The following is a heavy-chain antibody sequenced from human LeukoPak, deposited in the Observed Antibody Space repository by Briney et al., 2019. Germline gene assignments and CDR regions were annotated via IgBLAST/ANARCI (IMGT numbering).Heavy chain of an antibody. CDR1: GGSISSSSYY. CDR2: IYYSGST. V-gene: IGHV4-39*07. J-gene: IGHJ4*02. Sequence: PSETLSLTCTVSGGSISSSSYYWGWLRQPPGKGLEWIGSIYYSGSTYYNPSLKSRVTISVDTSKNQFSLKLSSVTAADTAVYYCARADYYDSSGYINPLFDYWGQGTLVTVSS. CDR3: ARADYYDSSGYINPLFDY. D-gene: IGHD3-22*01.